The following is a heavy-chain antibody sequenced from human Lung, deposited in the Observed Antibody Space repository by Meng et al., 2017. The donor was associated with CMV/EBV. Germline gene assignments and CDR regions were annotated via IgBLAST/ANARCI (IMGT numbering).Heavy chain of an antibody. CDR1: GGSISNYY. J-gene: IGHJ5*02. CDR3: ARVVKDIVVVPAAIWFDP. Sequence: SXTXSLXXTVSGGSISNYYWSWIRQPPGKGLEWIGYIYYTGSTNYNPSLKSRVTISLDTPKKQFSLKLSSVTAADTAVYYCARVVKDIVVVPAAIWFDPWXQGTXVTVAS. CDR2: IYYTGST. D-gene: IGHD2-2*01. V-gene: IGHV4-59*01.